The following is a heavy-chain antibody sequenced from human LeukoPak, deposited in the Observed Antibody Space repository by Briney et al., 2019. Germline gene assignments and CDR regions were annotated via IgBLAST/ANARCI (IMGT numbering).Heavy chain of an antibody. D-gene: IGHD3-10*01. J-gene: IGHJ4*02. CDR3: ARASMVRGVIPY. V-gene: IGHV3-30-3*01. CDR1: GFTFSSYA. CDR2: ISYDGSNK. Sequence: GRSLRLSCAASGFTFSSYAMHWVRQAPGKGLEWVAVISYDGSNKYYADSVKGRFTISRDNSKNTLYLQMNSLRAEDTAVYYCARASMVRGVIPYWGQGTLVTVSS.